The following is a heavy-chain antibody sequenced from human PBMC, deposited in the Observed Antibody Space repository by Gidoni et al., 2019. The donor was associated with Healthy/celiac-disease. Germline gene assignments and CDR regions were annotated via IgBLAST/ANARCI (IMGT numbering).Heavy chain of an antibody. J-gene: IGHJ3*02. V-gene: IGHV4-61*02. CDR2: IYTSGST. CDR1: GGSISSGSYY. CDR3: ARDRAANDAFDI. Sequence: QVQLQESGPGLVKPSQTMSLTCTVAGGSISSGSYYWSWIRQPAGKGLEWIGRIYTSGSTNYNPSLKGRVTISVDTSKNQFSLKLSSVTAADTAVYYCARDRAANDAFDIWGQGTMVTVSS. D-gene: IGHD2-15*01.